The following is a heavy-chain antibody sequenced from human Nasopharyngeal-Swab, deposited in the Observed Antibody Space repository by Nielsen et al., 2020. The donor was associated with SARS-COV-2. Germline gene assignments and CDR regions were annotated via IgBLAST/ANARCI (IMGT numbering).Heavy chain of an antibody. J-gene: IGHJ4*02. CDR3: AKGLEMATADY. D-gene: IGHD5-24*01. Sequence: LSLTCAASGFTFSSYGMHWVRQAPGKGLEWVAVISYDGSNKYYADSVKGRFTISRDNSKNTLYLQMNSLRAEDTAVYCCAKGLEMATADYWGQGTLVTVSS. V-gene: IGHV3-30*18. CDR1: GFTFSSYG. CDR2: ISYDGSNK.